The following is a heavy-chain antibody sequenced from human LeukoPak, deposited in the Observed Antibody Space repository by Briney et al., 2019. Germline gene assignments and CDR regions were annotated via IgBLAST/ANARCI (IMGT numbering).Heavy chain of an antibody. J-gene: IGHJ4*02. Sequence: PSETLPLTCAVSGYSISSGYYWGWIRQPPGKELEWIGSMYDGGSSYYNPSLKSRVTISVDTPKNQFSLKLSSVTAADTAVYYCARVSSYHSSSSTRHFDYWGQGTLVTVSS. CDR2: MYDGGSS. V-gene: IGHV4-38-2*01. CDR1: GYSISSGYY. D-gene: IGHD6-6*01. CDR3: ARVSSYHSSSSTRHFDY.